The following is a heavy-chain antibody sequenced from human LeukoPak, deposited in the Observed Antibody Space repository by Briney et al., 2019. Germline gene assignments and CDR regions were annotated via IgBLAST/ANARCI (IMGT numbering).Heavy chain of an antibody. CDR3: AALWFGELLRGKFDY. CDR2: IIRDGSST. V-gene: IGHV3-74*01. Sequence: GGSLRLSCAASGFTFSSYWMHWVRQAPGKGLVWVSRIIRDGSSTTYADSVKGRFTISRDNAKNTLYLQMNSLRAEDTAVYYCAALWFGELLRGKFDYWGQGTLVTVSS. D-gene: IGHD3-10*01. J-gene: IGHJ4*02. CDR1: GFTFSSYW.